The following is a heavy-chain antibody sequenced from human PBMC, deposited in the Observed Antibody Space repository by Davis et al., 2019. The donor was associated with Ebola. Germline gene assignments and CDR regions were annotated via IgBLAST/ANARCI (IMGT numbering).Heavy chain of an antibody. V-gene: IGHV4-31*03. CDR2: IHYSGST. CDR3: ARVPRRSYGYYYGMDV. J-gene: IGHJ6*02. Sequence: PSETLSLTCTVSGGSISSGGYYWSWIRQHPGKGLEWIGYIHYSGSTYYNPSLKSRVTISVDTSKNPFSLKLSSVTAADTAVYYCARVPRRSYGYYYGMDVWGQGTTVTVSS. CDR1: GGSISSGGYY. D-gene: IGHD3-16*01.